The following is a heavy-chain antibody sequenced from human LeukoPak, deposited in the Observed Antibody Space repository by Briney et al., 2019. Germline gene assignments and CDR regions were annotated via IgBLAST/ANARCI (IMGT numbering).Heavy chain of an antibody. CDR1: GGSISTYY. J-gene: IGHJ4*02. CDR3: ARGNWEVITPDY. CDR2: IYYSGST. Sequence: SETLFLTCTVSGGSISTYYWSWIRQPPGKGLEWIGYIYYSGSTNYNPSLKSRVTISIDTSKNQFSLKLSSVTAADTAVYYCARGNWEVITPDYWGQGTLVTVSS. V-gene: IGHV4-59*01. D-gene: IGHD3-22*01.